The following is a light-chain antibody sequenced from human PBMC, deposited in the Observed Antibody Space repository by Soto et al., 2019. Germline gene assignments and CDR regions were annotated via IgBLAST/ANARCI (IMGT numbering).Light chain of an antibody. J-gene: IGKJ3*01. CDR2: AAS. CDR1: PGISSW. V-gene: IGKV1D-12*01. CDR3: QQANSFPS. Sequence: DIQMTQSPSSVSASVGDRVTITCRASPGISSWLAWYQQKPGKAPKLLIYAASSLPGVVPSRFSGSGSGTDFTLTISSLQPEDFATYYCQQANSFPSFGPGTKVDI.